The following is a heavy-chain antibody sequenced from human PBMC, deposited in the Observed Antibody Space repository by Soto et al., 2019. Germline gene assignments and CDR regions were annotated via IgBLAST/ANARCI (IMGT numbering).Heavy chain of an antibody. CDR3: ARAGTRVVATCGY. V-gene: IGHV3-48*01. CDR1: GFTFSSYS. J-gene: IGHJ4*02. D-gene: IGHD5-12*01. Sequence: GGSLRLSCAASGFTFSSYSMNWVRQAPGKGLEWVSYISSSSNTIYYADSVKGRFTISRDNAENSLYLQMNSLRVEDTAVYYCARAGTRVVATCGYWGQGTLVTVSS. CDR2: ISSSSNTI.